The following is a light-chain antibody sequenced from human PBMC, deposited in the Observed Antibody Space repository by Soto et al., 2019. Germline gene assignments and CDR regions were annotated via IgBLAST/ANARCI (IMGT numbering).Light chain of an antibody. J-gene: IGLJ2*01. CDR3: TSTSTDSCVIL. CDR2: EVN. CDR1: SSDIGHADR. V-gene: IGLV2-18*02. Sequence: QSALTQLPSVSGSPGQSVTLSCTGTSSDIGHADRVSQYQQSQGTAPKLMIYEVNNRPSGVPDPFSGSRSGNTASLSISGPQPQDEAEYYCTSTSTDSCVILFGGGTKLTVL.